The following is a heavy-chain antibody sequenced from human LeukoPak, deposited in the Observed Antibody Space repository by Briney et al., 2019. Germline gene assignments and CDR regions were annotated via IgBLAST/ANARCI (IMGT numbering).Heavy chain of an antibody. J-gene: IGHJ6*02. CDR1: GFTFSSYA. V-gene: IGHV3-23*01. D-gene: IGHD3-3*01. Sequence: PGGSLRLSCAASGFTFSSYAMSWVRQAPGKGLEWVSAISGSGGSTYYADSVKGRFTISRDNSKNTLYLQMYSLRAEDTAVYYCAKALHESGYSYYYYYYGMDVWGQGTTVTVSS. CDR2: ISGSGGST. CDR3: AKALHESGYSYYYYYYGMDV.